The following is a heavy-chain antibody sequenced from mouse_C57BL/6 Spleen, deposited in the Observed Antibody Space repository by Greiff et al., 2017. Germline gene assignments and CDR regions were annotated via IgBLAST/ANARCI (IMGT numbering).Heavy chain of an antibody. D-gene: IGHD1-1*02. CDR1: GFTFSSYA. J-gene: IGHJ3*01. V-gene: IGHV5-9-1*02. Sequence: EVKLMESGEGLVKPGGSLKLSCAASGFTFSSYAMSWVRQTPEKRLEWVAYISSGGDYIYYADTVKGRFTISRDNARNTLYLQMSSLKSEDTAMYYCTRDGGGYWFAYWGQGTLVTVSA. CDR2: ISSGGDYI. CDR3: TRDGGGYWFAY.